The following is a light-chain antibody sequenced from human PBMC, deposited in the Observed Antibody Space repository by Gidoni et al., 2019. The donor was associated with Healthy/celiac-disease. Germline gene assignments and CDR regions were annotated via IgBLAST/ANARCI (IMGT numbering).Light chain of an antibody. CDR2: GNS. Sequence: QSVLTLPPSVSGAPGQRVTISCTGSSLNIGAGYDVHWYKQLPGTAPKLLIYGNSNRPSGVPDRFSGSKSGTSASLAITGLQAEDEADYYCQSYDSSLSGFYVFGTGTKVTVL. CDR1: SLNIGAGYD. CDR3: QSYDSSLSGFYV. J-gene: IGLJ1*01. V-gene: IGLV1-40*01.